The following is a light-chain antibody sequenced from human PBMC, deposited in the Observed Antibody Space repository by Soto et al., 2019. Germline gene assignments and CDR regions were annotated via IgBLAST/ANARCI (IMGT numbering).Light chain of an antibody. Sequence: EIVMTQSPATLSVSKGERVTLSCRASQNIGSNLAWYQQKFGQAPRLLIYGASTRVTGIPDRFSGSGSGTDFTLTISRLEPEDFAVYYCQQYGNSPITFGQGTRLEIK. CDR2: GAS. J-gene: IGKJ5*01. V-gene: IGKV3-15*01. CDR3: QQYGNSPIT. CDR1: QNIGSN.